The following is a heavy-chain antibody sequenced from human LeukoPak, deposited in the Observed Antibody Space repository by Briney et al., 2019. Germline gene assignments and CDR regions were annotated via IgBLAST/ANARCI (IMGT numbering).Heavy chain of an antibody. CDR3: AREAHTEWLRFRRVAFDI. CDR1: GYTFTGYY. Sequence: ASVKVSCKASGYTFTGYYMHWVRQAPGQGLEWLGWINPNSGGTNYAQKFQGRVTMTRDTSISTAYMELSRLRSDDTAVYYCAREAHTEWLRFRRVAFDIWGQGTMVTVSS. V-gene: IGHV1-2*02. CDR2: INPNSGGT. D-gene: IGHD5-12*01. J-gene: IGHJ3*02.